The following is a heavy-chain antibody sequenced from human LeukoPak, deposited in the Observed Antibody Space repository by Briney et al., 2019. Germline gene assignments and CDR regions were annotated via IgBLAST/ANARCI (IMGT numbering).Heavy chain of an antibody. CDR1: GGSFSGYY. V-gene: IGHV4-34*01. D-gene: IGHD1-26*01. Sequence: SETLSLTCAAYGGSFSGYYWSWIRQPPGKGLEWIGEINHSGSTNYNPSLKSRVTISVDTSKNQFSLKLSSVTAADTAVYYCAKGSYGLVGAKRTFDYWGQGTLVTVSS. J-gene: IGHJ4*02. CDR3: AKGSYGLVGAKRTFDY. CDR2: INHSGST.